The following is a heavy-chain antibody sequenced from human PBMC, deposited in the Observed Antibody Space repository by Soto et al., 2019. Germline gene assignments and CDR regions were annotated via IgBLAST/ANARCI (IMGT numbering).Heavy chain of an antibody. V-gene: IGHV1-58*01. J-gene: IGHJ6*02. CDR3: AADGSLGIYWGRYYYYGVDV. D-gene: IGHD1-26*01. CDR1: GFTFTSSA. Sequence: QMQLVQSGPEVKKPGTSVKVSCKSSGFTFTSSAVQWGRQARGQRLEWIGWIVVGSGNTNYAQKLQERVTRTKDRATSTGYMAMSSLRSEHTAVYYCAADGSLGIYWGRYYYYGVDVWGQGTRVTVSS. CDR2: IVVGSGNT.